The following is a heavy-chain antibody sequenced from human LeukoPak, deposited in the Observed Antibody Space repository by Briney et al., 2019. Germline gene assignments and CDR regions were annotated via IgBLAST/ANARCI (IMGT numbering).Heavy chain of an antibody. CDR1: GFSLSTSGVG. V-gene: IGHV2-5*02. J-gene: IGHJ4*02. D-gene: IGHD5-24*01. Sequence: VSGPTLVNPTQTLTLTCTFSGFSLSTSGVGVGWIRQPPGKALEWLALIYWDDGKRYSPSLKSRLTITKDTSKNQVVLTMTNIDPVDTATYYCAHRNPMATPAKSNYYFDYWGQGTLVTVSS. CDR2: IYWDDGK. CDR3: AHRNPMATPAKSNYYFDY.